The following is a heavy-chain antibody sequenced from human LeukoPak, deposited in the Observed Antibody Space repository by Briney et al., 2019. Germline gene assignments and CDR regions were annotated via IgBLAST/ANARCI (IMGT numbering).Heavy chain of an antibody. J-gene: IGHJ4*02. Sequence: PGGPLRLSCAASGFTFSNYWMNWVRQAPGKGLMWVARINNDGSSTSYADFVKGRFTISRDNTKNTLHLQMNSLRAEDTAVYFCQGGIAAAGSIDYWGPGTLVTVSS. D-gene: IGHD6-13*01. V-gene: IGHV3-74*01. CDR1: GFTFSNYW. CDR2: INNDGSST. CDR3: QGGIAAAGSIDY.